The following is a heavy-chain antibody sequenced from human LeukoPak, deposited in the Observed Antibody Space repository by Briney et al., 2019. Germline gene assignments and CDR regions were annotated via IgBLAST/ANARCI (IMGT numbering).Heavy chain of an antibody. CDR1: GDSISSGTYD. CDR2: ISTNGRT. CDR3: ARVWSEEPRAYYHYMDV. Sequence: SETLSLTCSVSGDSISSGTYDWSWIRQPAGKGLEWVGHISTNGRTNYNPSLKSRVTISIDASKNQFSLRLSSVTAADTAVYYCARVWSEEPRAYYHYMDVWGKGTPVTVSS. D-gene: IGHD3-10*01. J-gene: IGHJ6*03. V-gene: IGHV4-61*09.